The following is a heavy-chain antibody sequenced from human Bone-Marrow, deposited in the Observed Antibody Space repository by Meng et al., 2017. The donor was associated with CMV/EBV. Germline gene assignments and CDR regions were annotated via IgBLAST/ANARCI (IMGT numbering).Heavy chain of an antibody. V-gene: IGHV3-53*01. Sequence: GESLKISCVISGFTVNIAHMNWVRQAPGKGLEWVSVICDGGNTHYADCAKGRFIISRDSSTNTLYLQMNSLRADDTALYYCAVGHDSRKVASWGQGTLVTVSS. CDR3: AVGHDSRKVAS. D-gene: IGHD3-16*01. J-gene: IGHJ5*02. CDR2: ICDGGNT. CDR1: GFTVNIAH.